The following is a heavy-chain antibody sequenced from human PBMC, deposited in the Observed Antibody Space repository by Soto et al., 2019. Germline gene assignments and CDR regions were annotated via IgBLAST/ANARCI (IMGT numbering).Heavy chain of an antibody. CDR2: IIPILGIA. Sequence: SVKVSCKASGGTFSSYTISWVRQAPGQGLEWMGRIIPILGIANYAQKFQGRVTITADKSTSTAYMELSSLRSEDTAVYYCARGGVTRNYYYYYMDVWGKGTTVTVSS. D-gene: IGHD4-17*01. V-gene: IGHV1-69*02. CDR3: ARGGVTRNYYYYYMDV. CDR1: GGTFSSYT. J-gene: IGHJ6*03.